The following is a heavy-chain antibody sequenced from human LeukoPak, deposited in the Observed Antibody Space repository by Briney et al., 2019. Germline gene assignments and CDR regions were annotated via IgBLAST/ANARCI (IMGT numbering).Heavy chain of an antibody. CDR2: ISSSSSYI. CDR1: GFTFSSYS. D-gene: IGHD4-17*01. CDR3: AKEYRDYGASYYYYMDV. V-gene: IGHV3-21*01. J-gene: IGHJ6*03. Sequence: GGSLRLSCAASGFTFSSYSMNWVRQAPGKGLEWVSSISSSSSYIYYADSVKGRFTISRDNAKNSLYLQMNSLRAEDTAVYYCAKEYRDYGASYYYYMDVWGKGTTVTISS.